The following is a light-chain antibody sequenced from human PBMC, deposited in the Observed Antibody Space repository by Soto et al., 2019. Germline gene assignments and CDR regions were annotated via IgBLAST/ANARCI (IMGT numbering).Light chain of an antibody. V-gene: IGKV1-5*01. J-gene: IGKJ1*01. Sequence: DMQIAQSPSTLPESVGDRVTITCRASQSISNWLAWYQQKPGTAPKVLIYHASNLQSGVPSRFSGSGSGTEFTLTISSLQPDDFTTFYCQQYKDYTWTFGQGTKVDIK. CDR2: HAS. CDR3: QQYKDYTWT. CDR1: QSISNW.